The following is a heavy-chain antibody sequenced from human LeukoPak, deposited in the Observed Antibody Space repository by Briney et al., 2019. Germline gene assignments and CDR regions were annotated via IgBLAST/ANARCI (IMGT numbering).Heavy chain of an antibody. J-gene: IGHJ2*01. Sequence: PSETLSLTCTVSDGSISNYYWSWIRQPPGKGLEWIGYLYYSGSGNTNYNPSLKNRVTISVDTSKNQFSLKLSSVTAADTAVYYCARGYCSSTSCPDFDLWGRGTLVTVSS. V-gene: IGHV4-59*12. CDR1: DGSISNYY. D-gene: IGHD2-2*01. CDR2: LYYSGSGNT. CDR3: ARGYCSSTSCPDFDL.